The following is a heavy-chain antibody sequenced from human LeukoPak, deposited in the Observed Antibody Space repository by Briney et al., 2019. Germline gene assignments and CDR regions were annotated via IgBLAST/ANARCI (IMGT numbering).Heavy chain of an antibody. CDR1: GGAFSVDY. CDR2: INHRGST. D-gene: IGHD3-3*01. CDR3: ARPRYYDFWSGYSRVYYYYYMDV. V-gene: IGHV4-34*01. J-gene: IGHJ6*03. Sequence: ETLSLTCAVYGGAFSVDYWSWIRQPPGEGLECIGEINHRGSTNYNPSLKSRVTISVNTSKTPFYLKLSSVTAADTAVYYCARPRYYDFWSGYSRVYYYYYMDVWGKGTTVTVSS.